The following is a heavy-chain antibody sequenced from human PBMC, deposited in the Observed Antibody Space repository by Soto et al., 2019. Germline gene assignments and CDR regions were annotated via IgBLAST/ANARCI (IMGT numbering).Heavy chain of an antibody. J-gene: IGHJ3*01. D-gene: IGHD3-22*01. CDR1: GGIFGSHG. CDR3: VRDRRIYYSDPHDEFVASDYEV. V-gene: IGHV1-69*01. CDR2: FIPIFRTL. Sequence: QAQLIQSEAEVKKPGSSVRVSCTASGGIFGSHGFSWVRQAPGQRLEWVGGFIPIFRTLTYTEKVQARVRIAANESTNTVYLDLSSLTSEDTAVYYCVRDRRIYYSDPHDEFVASDYEVWGQGTMVSVSS.